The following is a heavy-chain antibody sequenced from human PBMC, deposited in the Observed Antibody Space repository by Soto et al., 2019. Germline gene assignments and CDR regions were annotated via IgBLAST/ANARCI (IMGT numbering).Heavy chain of an antibody. V-gene: IGHV3-23*01. CDR1: GFTFSSYA. D-gene: IGHD3-16*02. J-gene: IGHJ4*02. Sequence: GGSLRLSCAASGFTFSSYAMSWVRQAPGKGLEWVSAISGSGGSTYYADSVKGRFTISRDNSKNTLYLQMNSLRAEDTAVYYCANDAFGGVIVIQFDYWGQGTLVTVSS. CDR2: ISGSGGST. CDR3: ANDAFGGVIVIQFDY.